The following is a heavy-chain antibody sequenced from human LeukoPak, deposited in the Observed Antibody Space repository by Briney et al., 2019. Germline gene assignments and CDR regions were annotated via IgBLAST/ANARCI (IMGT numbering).Heavy chain of an antibody. CDR3: AKDPRVTGTPNYMDV. Sequence: GGSLRLSCAASGFTFSSYGMHWVRQAPGKGLEWVAFIRYDGSNKYYADSVKGRFTISRDNSKNTLYLQMNSLRAEDTAVYYCAKDPRVTGTPNYMDVWGKGTTVTVSS. D-gene: IGHD1-20*01. J-gene: IGHJ6*03. V-gene: IGHV3-30*02. CDR1: GFTFSSYG. CDR2: IRYDGSNK.